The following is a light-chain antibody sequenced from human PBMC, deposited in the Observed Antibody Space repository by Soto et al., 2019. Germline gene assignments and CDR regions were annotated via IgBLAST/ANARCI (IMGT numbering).Light chain of an antibody. CDR1: QSVSSSY. CDR2: DTS. J-gene: IGKJ1*01. V-gene: IGKV3D-20*02. Sequence: VMTQSPATLSVSPGERATLACRASQSVSSSYLAWYQQKPGQPPRLVIYDTSNRATGIPARFSGSGSGTDFTLTISSLEPEDFAVYYCQQRSSWPRTFGQGTKVDIK. CDR3: QQRSSWPRT.